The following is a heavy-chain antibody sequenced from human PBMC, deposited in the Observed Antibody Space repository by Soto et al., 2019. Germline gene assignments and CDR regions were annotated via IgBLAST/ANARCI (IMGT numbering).Heavy chain of an antibody. V-gene: IGHV1-69*06. J-gene: IGHJ4*02. CDR2: IIPVLGPA. CDR3: VRAAKRYFDY. CDR1: GVTFNTFA. Sequence: QVQLVQSGAEVKKPGSSVKVSCKASGVTFNTFAISWVRQAPGQGLEWMGGIIPVLGPAFYAQKFQDRVTVTADRSTSTAYLELSSLRSEDTAVYFCVRAAKRYFDYWGQGTLVTVSS.